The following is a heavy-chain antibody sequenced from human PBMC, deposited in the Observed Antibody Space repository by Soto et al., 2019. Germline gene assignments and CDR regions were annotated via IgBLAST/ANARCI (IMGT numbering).Heavy chain of an antibody. Sequence: PGGSLRLSCAASGFTFSSYAMSWVRQAPGKGLEWVSAISGSGGSTYYADSVKGRFTISRDNSKNTLYLQMNSLRAEDTAVYYCAKKIVAVAVGFLDYFDYWGQGTLVTVSS. J-gene: IGHJ4*02. CDR1: GFTFSSYA. CDR3: AKKIVAVAVGFLDYFDY. V-gene: IGHV3-23*01. D-gene: IGHD6-19*01. CDR2: ISGSGGST.